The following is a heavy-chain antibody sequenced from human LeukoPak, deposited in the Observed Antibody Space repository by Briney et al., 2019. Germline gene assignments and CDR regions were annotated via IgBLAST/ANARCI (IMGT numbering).Heavy chain of an antibody. CDR1: EFDFSSHA. CDR2: ISISGSKT. D-gene: IGHD4-17*01. V-gene: IGHV3-23*01. CDR3: ANEIRPNDY. J-gene: IGHJ4*02. Sequence: GGSLRLSCAASEFDFSSHAMTWVRQAPGKGLEWVSAISISGSKTYYADSVKGRFTISRDNSKDTLYLQMNSLRAEDTAVYYCANEIRPNDYWGQGTQVTVSS.